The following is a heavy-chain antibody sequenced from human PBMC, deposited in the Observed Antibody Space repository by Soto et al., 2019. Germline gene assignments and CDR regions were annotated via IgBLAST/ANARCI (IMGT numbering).Heavy chain of an antibody. CDR1: GGSISSSSYY. Sequence: SETLSLTCTVSGGSISSSSYYWGWIRQPPGKGLEWIGSIYYSGSTYYNPSLRSRVTISVDTSKNQFSLKLSSVTAADTAVYYCARHRTGYQLLYPFDYWGQGTLVTVSS. J-gene: IGHJ4*02. CDR3: ARHRTGYQLLYPFDY. V-gene: IGHV4-39*01. D-gene: IGHD2-2*02. CDR2: IYYSGST.